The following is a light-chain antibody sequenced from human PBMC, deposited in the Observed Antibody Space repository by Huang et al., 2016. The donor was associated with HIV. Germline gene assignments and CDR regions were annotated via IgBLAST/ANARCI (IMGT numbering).Light chain of an antibody. J-gene: IGKJ5*01. CDR3: QQYKNVPIT. V-gene: IGKV1-33*01. Sequence: DIQMTQSPSSLSAPVGDRVTITCKASQDIADYLNWYQQKPGKAPKLLIHTASNLETGVPSRFRGSGSGTHFTFTISSLQPEDIGAYYCQQYKNVPITFGQGTRLEI. CDR1: QDIADY. CDR2: TAS.